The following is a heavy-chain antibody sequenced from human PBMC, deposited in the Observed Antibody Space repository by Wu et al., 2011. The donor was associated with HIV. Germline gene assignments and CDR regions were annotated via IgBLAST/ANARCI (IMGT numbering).Heavy chain of an antibody. J-gene: IGHJ6*02. CDR2: VSADNRHT. D-gene: IGHD3-9*01. CDR3: ARDRRYFDWFSADDYLYYYGLDV. Sequence: QVQLVQSGVEVKKPGASVKVSCKASGYTFGSHGISWVRQAPGQGLEWMGWVSADNRHTNYAQNLQGRVTMTTDTSTTTAYMELRSLRSDDTAVYYCARDRRYFDWFSADDYLYYYGLDVWGQGPTVTVSS. CDR1: GYTFGSHG. V-gene: IGHV1-18*01.